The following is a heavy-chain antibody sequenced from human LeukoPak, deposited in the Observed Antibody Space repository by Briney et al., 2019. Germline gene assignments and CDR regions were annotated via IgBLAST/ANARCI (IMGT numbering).Heavy chain of an antibody. CDR3: ARDLYRIVVVPHYFDY. J-gene: IGHJ4*02. CDR1: GFTFSSYS. CDR2: LSSSGSAF. V-gene: IGHV3-48*04. Sequence: GGSLRLSCAASGFTFSSYSMNWVRQAPGKGLEWIAYLSSSGSAFSYADSVKGRFTIARDNAKNSLYLQMNSLRAEDTAVYYCARDLYRIVVVPHYFDYWGQGTLVTVSS. D-gene: IGHD3-22*01.